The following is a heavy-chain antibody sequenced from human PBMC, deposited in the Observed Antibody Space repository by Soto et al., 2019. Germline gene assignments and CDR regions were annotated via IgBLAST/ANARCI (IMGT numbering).Heavy chain of an antibody. D-gene: IGHD3-16*01. CDR3: ARWGTTGGLDV. CDR2: TSYDGRDK. Sequence: QVQLVESGGGVVQPGTSLRVSCLGSGFTFRSYVIHWVRQAPGKGLEWVALTSYDGRDKYYGDSVRGRFTISRDNSRNTVDLQMDSLRLEDTALYYCARWGTTGGLDVWGQGTLVSVSS. J-gene: IGHJ1*01. V-gene: IGHV3-30*19. CDR1: GFTFRSYV.